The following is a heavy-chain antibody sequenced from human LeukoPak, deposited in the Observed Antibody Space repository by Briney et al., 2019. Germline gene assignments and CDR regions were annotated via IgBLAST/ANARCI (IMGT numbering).Heavy chain of an antibody. D-gene: IGHD6-13*01. CDR2: IYYSGTT. Sequence: SEILSLTCTVSGGSISNYYWSWIRQPPGKGLEWIGYIYYSGTTNYNPSLKSRVTISVDTSKNQFSLKLNSVTAADTAAYYCARGVYIAAAQYGYWGQGTLVTVSS. V-gene: IGHV4-59*01. J-gene: IGHJ4*02. CDR3: ARGVYIAAAQYGY. CDR1: GGSISNYY.